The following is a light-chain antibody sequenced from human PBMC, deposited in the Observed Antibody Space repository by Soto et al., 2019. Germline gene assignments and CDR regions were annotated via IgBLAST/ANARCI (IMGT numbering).Light chain of an antibody. CDR3: QQSSSTSIT. Sequence: DIQMTQSPSSLFASVGDRVTITCRASQSINSYLNWYQQQPGKAPKLLIYAASSLESGVPSRFSGSGSGTDFTLTISSLQPEDFATYYCQQSSSTSITFGPGTKVDIK. CDR2: AAS. V-gene: IGKV1-39*01. J-gene: IGKJ3*01. CDR1: QSINSY.